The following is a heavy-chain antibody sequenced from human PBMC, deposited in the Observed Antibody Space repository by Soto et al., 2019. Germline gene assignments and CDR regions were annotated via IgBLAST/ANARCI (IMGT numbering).Heavy chain of an antibody. V-gene: IGHV4-39*01. CDR2: IYYSGST. D-gene: IGHD6-13*01. CDR3: ARQAAGSIYYYYYYGMDV. J-gene: IGHJ6*02. CDR1: GGSISSSSYY. Sequence: SETLSLTCTVSGGSISSSSYYWGWIRQPPGKGLEWIGSIYYSGSTYYNPSLKSRITISVDTSKNQFSLKLSSVTAADTAVYYCARQAAGSIYYYYYYGMDVWGQGTTVTVSS.